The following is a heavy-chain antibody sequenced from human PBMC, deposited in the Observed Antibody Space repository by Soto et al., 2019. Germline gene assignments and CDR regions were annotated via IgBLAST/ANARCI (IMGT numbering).Heavy chain of an antibody. CDR2: IYHSGST. V-gene: IGHV4-4*02. CDR3: ATMQSHNWNRNAFDY. Sequence: QVQLQESGPGLVKPSGTLSLTCAVSGDSISSSNWWSWVRQPPGKGLEWIGEIYHSGSTNYNPSLKSRVTISVDKSKNQLSLKLSSVTAADTAVYYCATMQSHNWNRNAFDYWGQGTLVTVSS. D-gene: IGHD1-20*01. CDR1: GDSISSSNW. J-gene: IGHJ4*02.